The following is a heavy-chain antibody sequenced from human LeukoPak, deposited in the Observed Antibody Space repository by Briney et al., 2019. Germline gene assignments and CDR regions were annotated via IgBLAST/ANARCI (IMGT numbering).Heavy chain of an antibody. CDR2: ISSSSSYI. CDR3: ARDLLGTVTTFHAFDI. V-gene: IGHV3-21*01. Sequence: PGGSLRLSCAASGFTFSSYSMNWVRQAPGKRLEWVSSISSSSSYIYYADSVKGRFTISRDNAKNSLYLQMNSLRAEDTAVYYCARDLLGTVTTFHAFDIWGQGTMVTVSS. CDR1: GFTFSSYS. J-gene: IGHJ3*02. D-gene: IGHD4-17*01.